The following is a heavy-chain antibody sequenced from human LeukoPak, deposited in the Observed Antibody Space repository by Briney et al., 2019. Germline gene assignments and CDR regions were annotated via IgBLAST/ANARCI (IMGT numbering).Heavy chain of an antibody. CDR1: GFTFRTYA. V-gene: IGHV3-23*01. CDR2: MTGSGGST. D-gene: IGHD6-19*01. J-gene: IGHJ4*02. Sequence: PGGSLRLSCAASGFTFRTYAMSWVRQAPGKGLEWVSAMTGSGGSTYNADSVKGRFTISRDNSKDTLFLQMNSLRAEDTAVYYCAKEGSGWYVDYWGQGTLVTVSS. CDR3: AKEGSGWYVDY.